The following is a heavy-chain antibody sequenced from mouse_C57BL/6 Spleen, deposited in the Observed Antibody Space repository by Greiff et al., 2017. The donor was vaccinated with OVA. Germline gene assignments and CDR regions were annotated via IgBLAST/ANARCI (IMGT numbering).Heavy chain of an antibody. V-gene: IGHV5-6*01. CDR1: GFTFSSYG. J-gene: IGHJ2*01. D-gene: IGHD1-1*01. CDR2: ISSGGSYT. CDR3: AREDYYGKNFDY. Sequence: DVQLVESGGDLVKTGGSLKLSCAASGFTFSSYGMSWVRQTPDKRLEWVATISSGGSYTYYPDSVKGRFTISRDNAKNTLYLQMSSLKSEDTAMYYCAREDYYGKNFDYWGQGTTLTVSS.